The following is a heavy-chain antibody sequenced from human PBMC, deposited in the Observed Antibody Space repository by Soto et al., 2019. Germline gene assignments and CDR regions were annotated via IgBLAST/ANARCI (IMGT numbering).Heavy chain of an antibody. D-gene: IGHD6-13*01. CDR2: IYSGGST. CDR3: AREYSSSWYHYYMDV. J-gene: IGHJ6*03. CDR1: GFTVSSNY. V-gene: IGHV3-53*04. Sequence: GGSLRLSCVASGFTVSSNYMSWVRQAPGKGLEWVSVIYSGGSTYYADSVKGRFTISRNNSKNTLYLQMNSLRAEDTAVYYCAREYSSSWYHYYMDVWDKGTTVTVSS.